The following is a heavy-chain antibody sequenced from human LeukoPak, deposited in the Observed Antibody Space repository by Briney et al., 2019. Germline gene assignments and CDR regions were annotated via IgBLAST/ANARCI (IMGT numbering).Heavy chain of an antibody. J-gene: IGHJ4*02. CDR1: GYTFTTYA. CDR3: ARGASSFGTLDY. D-gene: IGHD3-3*01. Sequence: ASVKVSCKASGYTFTTYAMNWVRQAPGQGLEWMGWINTNTGNPTYAQGFTGRFVFSSDTSVRTAYLQIGSLQADDTAVYYCARGASSFGTLDYWGPGTLVTVSS. CDR2: INTNTGNP. V-gene: IGHV7-4-1*01.